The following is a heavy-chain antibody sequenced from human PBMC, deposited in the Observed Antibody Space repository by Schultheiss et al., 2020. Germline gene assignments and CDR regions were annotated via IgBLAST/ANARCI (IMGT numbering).Heavy chain of an antibody. J-gene: IGHJ4*02. D-gene: IGHD2-2*01. Sequence: GESLKISCAASGFTFSSYAMHWVRQAPGKGLEWVAVISYDGSNKYYADSVKGRFTISRDNSKNTLYLQMNSLRAEDTAVYYCARGRIVVVPAAVGGFDYWGQGNLVTVSS. CDR3: ARGRIVVVPAAVGGFDY. CDR2: ISYDGSNK. CDR1: GFTFSSYA. V-gene: IGHV3-30*04.